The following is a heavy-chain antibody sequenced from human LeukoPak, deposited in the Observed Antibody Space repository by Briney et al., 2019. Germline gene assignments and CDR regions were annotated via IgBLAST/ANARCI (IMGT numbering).Heavy chain of an antibody. CDR3: ARDGWFGDGNWFDP. J-gene: IGHJ5*02. Sequence: PGGSLRLSCAASGFTFSSYAMSWVRQAPGKGLEWVSPISASGYSTNYADSVKGRFTISRDNSKNTLYLQMNSLRAEDTAVYYCARDGWFGDGNWFDPWGQGTLVTVSS. D-gene: IGHD3-10*01. CDR1: GFTFSSYA. V-gene: IGHV3-23*01. CDR2: ISASGYST.